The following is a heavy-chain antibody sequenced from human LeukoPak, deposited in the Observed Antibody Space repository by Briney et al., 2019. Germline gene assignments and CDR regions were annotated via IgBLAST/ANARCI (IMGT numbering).Heavy chain of an antibody. Sequence: PGGSLRLSCAASGFTFSSYAMSWVRQAPGKGLEWVSAISGSGGSTYYADSVKGRFTISRDNSKNTLYLQMNSLRAEDTAVYYCAKDREWCSSTSRRLRGPLLDYWGQGTLVTVSS. D-gene: IGHD2-2*01. V-gene: IGHV3-23*01. CDR2: ISGSGGST. CDR1: GFTFSSYA. J-gene: IGHJ4*02. CDR3: AKDREWCSSTSRRLRGPLLDY.